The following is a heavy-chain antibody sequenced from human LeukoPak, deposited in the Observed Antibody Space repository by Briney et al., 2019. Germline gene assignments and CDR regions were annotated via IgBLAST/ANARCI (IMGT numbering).Heavy chain of an antibody. CDR1: GYTFTGYY. Sequence: ASVKVSCKTSGYTFTGYYIQWVRQAPGQGLEWMGYINPTSGGTNYAQEFQGRVTMTRDTSTSTVYMELSSLRSEDTAVYYCARDLSHCSGGSCYSNWGQGTLVTVSS. J-gene: IGHJ4*02. CDR3: ARDLSHCSGGSCYSN. D-gene: IGHD2-15*01. V-gene: IGHV1-2*02. CDR2: INPTSGGT.